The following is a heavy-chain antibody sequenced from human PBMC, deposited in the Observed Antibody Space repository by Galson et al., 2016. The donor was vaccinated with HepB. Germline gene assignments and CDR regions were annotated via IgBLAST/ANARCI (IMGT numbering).Heavy chain of an antibody. CDR2: IKSKIDGGTI. J-gene: IGHJ6*02. D-gene: IGHD3-10*01. CDR3: AIAGRSNVRYYRHGMDV. CDR1: GFTFTNAW. Sequence: SLRLSCAASGFTFTNAWMTWVRQAPGKGLEWVGRIKSKIDGGTIDYAAPVKGRFSISRDDSQNTLYLQMNSLKTEDTGVYYCAIAGRSNVRYYRHGMDVGGQGTTVTVSS. V-gene: IGHV3-15*01.